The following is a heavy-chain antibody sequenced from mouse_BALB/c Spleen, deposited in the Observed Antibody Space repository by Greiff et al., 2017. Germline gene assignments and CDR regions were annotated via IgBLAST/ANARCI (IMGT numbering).Heavy chain of an antibody. CDR1: GYTFTSYW. CDR3: ARIITTVVDYAMDY. Sequence: QVQLKQPGAELVKPGAPVKLSCKASGYTFTSYWMNWVKQRPGRGLEWIGRIDPSDSETHYNQKFKDKATLTVDKSSSTAYIQLSSLTSEDSAVYYCARIITTVVDYAMDYWGQGTSVTVSS. D-gene: IGHD1-1*01. CDR2: IDPSDSET. J-gene: IGHJ4*01. V-gene: IGHV1-69*02.